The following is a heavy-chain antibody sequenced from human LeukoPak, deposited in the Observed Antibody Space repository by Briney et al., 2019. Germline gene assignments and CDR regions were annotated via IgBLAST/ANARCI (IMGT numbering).Heavy chain of an antibody. CDR1: GFTFSSYA. Sequence: AGGSLRLSCAASGFTFSSYAMHWVRQAPGKGLEWVAVISYDGSNKYYADSVKGRFTISRDNSKNTLYLQMNSLRAEDTAVYYCARVDPRLSEQPFDYWGQGTLVTVSS. J-gene: IGHJ4*02. D-gene: IGHD1/OR15-1a*01. CDR2: ISYDGSNK. V-gene: IGHV3-30-3*01. CDR3: ARVDPRLSEQPFDY.